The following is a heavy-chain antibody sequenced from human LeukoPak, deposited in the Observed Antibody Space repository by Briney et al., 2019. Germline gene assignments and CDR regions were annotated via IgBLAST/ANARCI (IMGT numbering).Heavy chain of an antibody. V-gene: IGHV3-30*02. CDR2: IRYDGSNK. Sequence: GGSLRLSCAASGFTFSSYGMHWVRQAPGKGLEWVAFIRYDGSNKYYADSVKGRFTISRDNSKNTLYLQMNSLRAEDTAVYYCGYGDYRAPNSFDPWGQGTLVTVSS. D-gene: IGHD4-17*01. CDR3: GYGDYRAPNSFDP. J-gene: IGHJ5*02. CDR1: GFTFSSYG.